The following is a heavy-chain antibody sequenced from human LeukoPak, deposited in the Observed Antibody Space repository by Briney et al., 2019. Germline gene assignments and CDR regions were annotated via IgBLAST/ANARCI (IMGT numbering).Heavy chain of an antibody. Sequence: SETLSLTCAVYDASFSGYYLSWIRQPPGKGLEWIGEVDHSGSTNYNPSLKSRVTISVHTSKNQFSLKLSSVTAADTAVYYCARLKQQAAYNWFDPWGQGTLVTVSS. CDR3: ARLKQQAAYNWFDP. CDR1: DASFSGYY. V-gene: IGHV4-34*01. D-gene: IGHD6-13*01. CDR2: VDHSGST. J-gene: IGHJ5*02.